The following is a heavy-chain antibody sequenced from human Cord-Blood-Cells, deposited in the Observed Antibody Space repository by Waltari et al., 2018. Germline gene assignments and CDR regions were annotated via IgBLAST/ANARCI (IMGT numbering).Heavy chain of an antibody. CDR3: ARGTGYSSSWYPDAFDI. J-gene: IGHJ3*02. CDR1: GYTFTGYY. D-gene: IGHD6-13*01. CDR2: INPNSGGT. Sequence: QVQLVQSGAEVKKPGASVKVSCKASGYTFTGYYMHWVRQALGQRLEWMGWINPNSGGTNYAQKFQGWVTMTRDTSISTAYMELSRLRSDDTTVYYCARGTGYSSSWYPDAFDIWGQGTMVTVSS. V-gene: IGHV1-2*04.